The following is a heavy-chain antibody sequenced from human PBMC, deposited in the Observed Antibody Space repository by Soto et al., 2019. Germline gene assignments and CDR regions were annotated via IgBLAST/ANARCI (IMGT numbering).Heavy chain of an antibody. CDR2: IYPGDSET. V-gene: IGHV5-51*07. CDR3: ARRRNRVRAPFDY. CDR1: GCKFSTYR. D-gene: IGHD1-26*01. J-gene: IGHJ4*02. Sequence: ASLKISGKGLGCKFSTYRIGGVHQMPEKGLEWMGIIYPGDSETRHGPSFQGQVTLSVDNSIATAYVQWSGLKASDSGIYYCARRRNRVRAPFDYWGQGTLVIVFS.